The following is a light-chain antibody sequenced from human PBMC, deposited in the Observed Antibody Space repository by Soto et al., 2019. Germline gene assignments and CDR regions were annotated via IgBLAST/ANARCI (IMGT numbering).Light chain of an antibody. CDR2: DAS. CDR1: QDISNN. CDR3: QQYDNLPPFT. V-gene: IGKV1-33*01. J-gene: IGKJ4*01. Sequence: DIQMTQSPSSLSASVGDRVTITCQASQDISNNLNWYQQKPGKAPKLLIYDASNLETGVPSRFSGSGSGTDFTFTISSLQPEDIATYYCQQYDNLPPFTFGGGTKVEIK.